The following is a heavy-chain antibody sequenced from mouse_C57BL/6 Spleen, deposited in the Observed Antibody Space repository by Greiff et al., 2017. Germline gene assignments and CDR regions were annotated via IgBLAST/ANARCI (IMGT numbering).Heavy chain of an antibody. D-gene: IGHD2-2*01. J-gene: IGHJ4*01. V-gene: IGHV5-4*01. CDR1: GFTFSSYA. CDR2: ISDGGSYT. CDR3: ARVMVTTGYAMDY. Sequence: VQLKESGGGLVKPGGSLKLSCAASGFTFSSYAMSWVRQTPEKRLEWVATISDGGSYTYYPDNVKGRFTISRDNAKNNLYLQMSHLKSEDTAMYYCARVMVTTGYAMDYWGQGTSVTVSS.